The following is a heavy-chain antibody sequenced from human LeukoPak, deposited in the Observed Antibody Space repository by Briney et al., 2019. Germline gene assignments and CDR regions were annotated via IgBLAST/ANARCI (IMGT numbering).Heavy chain of an antibody. V-gene: IGHV1-18*04. CDR1: GYTFTGYY. J-gene: IGHJ4*02. Sequence: WASVKVSCKASGYTFTGYYMHWVRQAPGQGLEWMGWISAYNGNTNYAQKLQGRVTMTTDTSTSTAYMELRSLRSDDTAVYYCARGLLDYFDYWGQGTLVTVSS. CDR3: ARGLLDYFDY. CDR2: ISAYNGNT. D-gene: IGHD2-15*01.